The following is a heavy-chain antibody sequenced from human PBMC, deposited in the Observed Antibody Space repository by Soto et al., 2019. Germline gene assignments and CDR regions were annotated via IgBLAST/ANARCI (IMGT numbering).Heavy chain of an antibody. D-gene: IGHD6-6*01. CDR1: GGSISSGDYY. CDR3: ARDVLYRTSRIDS. V-gene: IGHV4-30-4*01. J-gene: IGHJ4*02. Sequence: SETLSLTCTVSGGSISSGDYYWSWIRQPPGKGLEWIGYIYYSGSTYYTPSLRSRVTISVDTSKNQFSLKLSSVTAADTAVYYCARDVLYRTSRIDSWGQGTLVKSPQ. CDR2: IYYSGST.